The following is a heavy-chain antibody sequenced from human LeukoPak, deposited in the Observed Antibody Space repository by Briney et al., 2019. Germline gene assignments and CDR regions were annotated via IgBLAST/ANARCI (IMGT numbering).Heavy chain of an antibody. D-gene: IGHD2-2*01. Sequence: GGSLRLSCAASGLTFSNAWMSWVRRAPGKGLEWVSYISSSSSTIYYADSVKGRFIISRDNSKNTLYLQMNSLRAEDTAVYYCAKEEDIVVVPAAPFDYWGQGTLVTVSS. CDR1: GLTFSNAW. V-gene: IGHV3-48*01. CDR3: AKEEDIVVVPAAPFDY. J-gene: IGHJ4*02. CDR2: ISSSSSTI.